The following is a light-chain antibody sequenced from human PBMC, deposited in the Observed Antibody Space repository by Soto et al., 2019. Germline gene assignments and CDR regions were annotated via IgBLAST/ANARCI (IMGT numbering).Light chain of an antibody. J-gene: IGLJ2*01. CDR1: SSDVGGYNY. CDR3: RSYTSSTTLI. CDR2: EVS. V-gene: IGLV2-14*01. Sequence: QSVLTQPASVSGSPGQSITISCSGTSSDVGGYNYVSWYQQHPAKAPKLMMYEVSNRPSGVSNRFSGSKSGNTASLTISGLQAEDEADYYCRSYTSSTTLIFGGGTKLTVL.